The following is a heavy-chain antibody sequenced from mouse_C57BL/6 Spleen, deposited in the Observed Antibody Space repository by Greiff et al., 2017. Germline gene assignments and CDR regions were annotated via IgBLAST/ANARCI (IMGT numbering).Heavy chain of an antibody. CDR1: GFTFSSYT. Sequence: EVKLVESGGGLVKPGGSLTLSCAASGFTFSSYTMSWVRQTPEKRLEWVATISGGGGNTYYPDSVKGRFTISRDNAKNTLYLQMSSLRSEDTALYYCARGYYYGSSLDYWGQGTTLTVSS. V-gene: IGHV5-9*01. J-gene: IGHJ2*01. CDR2: ISGGGGNT. D-gene: IGHD1-1*01. CDR3: ARGYYYGSSLDY.